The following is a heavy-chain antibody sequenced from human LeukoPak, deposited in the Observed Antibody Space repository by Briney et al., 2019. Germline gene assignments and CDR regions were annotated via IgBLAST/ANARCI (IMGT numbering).Heavy chain of an antibody. V-gene: IGHV3-53*05. CDR1: GFTVNSNY. Sequence: PGGSLRLSCEGSGFTVNSNYMNWVRQGPGKGLEGVSILYGDGTTYYADSVKGRFTISRDNAKSSLFLQMNSLRAEDTALYYCAKDMAVGLRGFFDFWGQGTLVTVSS. J-gene: IGHJ4*02. CDR2: LYGDGTT. CDR3: AKDMAVGLRGFFDF. D-gene: IGHD3/OR15-3a*01.